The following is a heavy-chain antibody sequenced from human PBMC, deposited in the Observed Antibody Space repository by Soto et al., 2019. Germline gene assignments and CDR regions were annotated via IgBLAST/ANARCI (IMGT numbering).Heavy chain of an antibody. J-gene: IGHJ6*02. CDR1: GYTFTSYD. CDR3: ARGDSSSRYFRYYYYYGMDV. Sequence: ASVKVSCKASGYTFTSYDINWVRQATGQGLEWMGWMNPNSGNTGYAQKFQGRVTMTRNTSISTAYMELSSLRSEDTAVYYCARGDSSSRYFRYYYYYGMDVWGQGTTVTVSS. CDR2: MNPNSGNT. V-gene: IGHV1-8*01. D-gene: IGHD6-13*01.